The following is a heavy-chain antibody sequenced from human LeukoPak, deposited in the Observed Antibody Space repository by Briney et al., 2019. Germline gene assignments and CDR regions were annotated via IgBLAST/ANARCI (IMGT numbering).Heavy chain of an antibody. D-gene: IGHD3-10*01. CDR3: AKDHVTMVRGVIMD. CDR2: IKQDGSQK. V-gene: IGHV3-7*01. CDR1: GFTFSSSW. J-gene: IGHJ4*02. Sequence: PGGSLRLSCAASGFTFSSSWMSWVRQAPGEGLEWVANIKQDGSQKYYVDSVKGRFTISRDNAKNSLDLQMNSLRAEDTAVYYCAKDHVTMVRGVIMDWGQGTLVTVSS.